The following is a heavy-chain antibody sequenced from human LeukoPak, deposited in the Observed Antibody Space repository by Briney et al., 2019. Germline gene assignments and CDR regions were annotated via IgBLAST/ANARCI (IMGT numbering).Heavy chain of an antibody. CDR2: ISAYNGNT. CDR3: ARHLVVAATLAFDY. V-gene: IGHV1-18*04. CDR1: GYTFTGYY. Sequence: ASVTVSCTASGYTFTGYYMHWVRQAPGQGLEWMGWISAYNGNTNYAQKLQGRVTMTTDTSTSAAYMELRSLRSDDTAVYYCARHLVVAATLAFDYWGQGTLVTVSS. J-gene: IGHJ4*02. D-gene: IGHD2-15*01.